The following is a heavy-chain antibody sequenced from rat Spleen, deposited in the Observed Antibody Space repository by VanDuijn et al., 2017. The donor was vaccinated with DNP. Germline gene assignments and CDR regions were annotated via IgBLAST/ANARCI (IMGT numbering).Heavy chain of an antibody. CDR3: VREDYYSGDWYFDF. J-gene: IGHJ1*01. Sequence: EVKRVESGGGLVQLGRSLKLSCTASGFTFSSYGMAWVRQAPTQGLAWVASITTGGSNSYYRDSVKGQFTISRDNAKNTQYMQMDSLRSEDTATYYCVREDYYSGDWYFDFWGPGTMVTVSS. CDR1: GFTFSSYG. D-gene: IGHD1-1*01. V-gene: IGHV5S13*01. CDR2: ITTGGSNS.